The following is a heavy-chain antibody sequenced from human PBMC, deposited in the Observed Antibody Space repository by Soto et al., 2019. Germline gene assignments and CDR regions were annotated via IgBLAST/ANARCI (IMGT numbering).Heavy chain of an antibody. Sequence: PSETLSLTCAVYGGSFSGYYWSWIRQPPGKGLEWIGEINHSGSTNYNPSLKSRVTISVDTSKNQFSLKLSSVTAADTAVYYCARGRIMITFGGVIVNWFDPWGQGTLVTVSS. V-gene: IGHV4-34*01. CDR2: INHSGST. J-gene: IGHJ5*02. CDR1: GGSFSGYY. D-gene: IGHD3-16*02. CDR3: ARGRIMITFGGVIVNWFDP.